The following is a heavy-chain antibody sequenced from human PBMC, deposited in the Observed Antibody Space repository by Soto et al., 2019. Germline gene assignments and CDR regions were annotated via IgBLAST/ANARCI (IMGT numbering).Heavy chain of an antibody. Sequence: QVQLVESGGGVVQPGRSLRLSCAASGFTFSSYGMHWVRQAPGKGLEWVAVIWYDGSNKYYADSVKGRFTISRDNSKNTLYLQMNILRAEDTAVYYCARDAPESDYFDYWGQGTLVTVSS. CDR3: ARDAPESDYFDY. J-gene: IGHJ4*02. V-gene: IGHV3-33*01. CDR1: GFTFSSYG. D-gene: IGHD3-3*01. CDR2: IWYDGSNK.